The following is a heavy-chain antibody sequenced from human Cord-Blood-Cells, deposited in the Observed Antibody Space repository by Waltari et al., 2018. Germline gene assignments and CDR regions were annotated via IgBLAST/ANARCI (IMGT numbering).Heavy chain of an antibody. CDR3: ARAIGSSRWDFDY. V-gene: IGHV4-34*01. CDR1: DRVVLGYY. J-gene: IGHJ4*02. CDR2: INHSGSI. Sequence: PSEARRVTNAVGDRVVLGYYWSWIRQPPGTGLEWIGEINHSGSIHDNPSLKSRSTISVDTSKNQFAQRLCSVTAADTAVYYCARAIGSSRWDFDYWGQGTLVTDS. D-gene: IGHD6-19*01.